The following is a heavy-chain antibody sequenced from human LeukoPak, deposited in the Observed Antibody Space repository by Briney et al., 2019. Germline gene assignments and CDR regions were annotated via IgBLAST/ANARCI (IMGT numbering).Heavy chain of an antibody. CDR3: GKEYVPRNFHY. V-gene: IGHV3-23*01. CDR2: IGLRGSST. CDR1: GFTFRSYA. Sequence: GGSLRLSCAASGFTFRSYAMSWVRQAPGKGLEWVSTIGLRGSSTYYAGSVKGRFTIYRDNSKKPLSLPMNSLRDEHTDIYYCGKEYVPRNFHYWGQETLVAVSS. J-gene: IGHJ4*02. D-gene: IGHD3-10*02.